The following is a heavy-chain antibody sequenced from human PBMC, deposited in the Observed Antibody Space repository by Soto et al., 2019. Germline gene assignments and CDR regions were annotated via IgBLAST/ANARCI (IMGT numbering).Heavy chain of an antibody. CDR2: INTDGSDT. CDR1: GFYFSSYW. Sequence: PGGSLRLSCAASGFYFSSYWMHWVRQVPGKGLVWVSRINTDGSDTLYADSVKGRFTISRDNTKNTLYLQMSSLRAEDTAIYYCVRAAARGDSWGQGTLVTVSS. D-gene: IGHD6-13*01. V-gene: IGHV3-74*01. CDR3: VRAAARGDS. J-gene: IGHJ4*02.